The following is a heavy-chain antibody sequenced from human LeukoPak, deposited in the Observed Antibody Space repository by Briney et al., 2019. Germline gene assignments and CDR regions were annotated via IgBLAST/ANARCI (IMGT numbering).Heavy chain of an antibody. Sequence: SETLSLTCNVSGGSISSYYWSWIRQPAGKGLEWIGRIYTSGSTSYNPPLEGRVTISVDTSKNQFSLKLTSVTAADTAVYYCARDRIATAGFDYWGQGALVTVSS. V-gene: IGHV4-4*07. J-gene: IGHJ4*02. D-gene: IGHD6-13*01. CDR1: GGSISSYY. CDR2: IYTSGST. CDR3: ARDRIATAGFDY.